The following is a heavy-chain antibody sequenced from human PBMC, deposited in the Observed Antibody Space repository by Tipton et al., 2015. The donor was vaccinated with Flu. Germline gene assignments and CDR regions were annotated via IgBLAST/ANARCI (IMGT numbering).Heavy chain of an antibody. CDR2: IFRTGST. V-gene: IGHV4-38-2*02. J-gene: IGHJ4*02. CDR1: GDSISSRYY. Sequence: PGLVKPSETLSLTCTISGDSISSRYYWGWIRQPPGKGLEWIGNIFRTGSTYHNPSLKSRVTMSVDTSKNQFSLKVFSVTAADTAVYYCATTTYYYGSGSHDYWGQGTLVTVSS. CDR3: ATTTYYYGSGSHDY. D-gene: IGHD3-10*01.